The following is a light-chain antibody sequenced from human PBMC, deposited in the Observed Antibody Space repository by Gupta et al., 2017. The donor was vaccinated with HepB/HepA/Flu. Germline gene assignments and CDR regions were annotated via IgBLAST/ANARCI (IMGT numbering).Light chain of an antibody. V-gene: IGKV1-5*03. CDR2: KAS. CDR1: QSISSW. J-gene: IGKJ1*01. CDR3: QQYNSYAWT. Sequence: EIQMTQSPSTLSASVGDRVTITCRASQSISSWLAWYQQKPGKAPKLLIYKASSLESGVPSRFSGSGSGTEFTLTSSSLQPDDCATYYCQQYNSYAWTFGQGTKVEIK.